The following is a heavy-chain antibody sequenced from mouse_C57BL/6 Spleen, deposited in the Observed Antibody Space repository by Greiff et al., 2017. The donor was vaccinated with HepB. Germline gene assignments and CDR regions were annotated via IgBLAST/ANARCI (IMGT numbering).Heavy chain of an antibody. D-gene: IGHD2-4*01. CDR1: GFSLTSYG. V-gene: IGHV2-5*01. CDR3: AKKRDYDYEGYFDV. CDR2: IWRGGST. J-gene: IGHJ1*03. Sequence: VQLQQSGPGLVQPSQSLSITCTVSGFSLTSYGVHWVRQSPGKGLEWLGVIWRGGSTDYNAAFMSRLSITKDNSKSQVFFKMNSLQADDTAIYYCAKKRDYDYEGYFDVWGTGTTVTVSS.